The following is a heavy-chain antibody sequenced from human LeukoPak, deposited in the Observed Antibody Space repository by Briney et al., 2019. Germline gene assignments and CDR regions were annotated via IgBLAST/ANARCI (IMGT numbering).Heavy chain of an antibody. CDR2: ISYDGSNK. CDR1: GFTFSSYG. CDR3: ARGETSSWYERNNPGNDY. V-gene: IGHV3-30*03. Sequence: GGSLRLSCAASGFTFSSYGMHWVRQAPGKGLEWVAVISYDGSNKYYADSVKGRFTISRDNSKNTLYLQMNSLRAEDTAVYYCARGETSSWYERNNPGNDYWGQGTLVTVSS. J-gene: IGHJ4*02. D-gene: IGHD6-13*01.